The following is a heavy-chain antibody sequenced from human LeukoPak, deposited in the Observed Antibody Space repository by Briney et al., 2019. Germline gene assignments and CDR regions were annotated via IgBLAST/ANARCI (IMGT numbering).Heavy chain of an antibody. D-gene: IGHD5-18*01. Sequence: GGSLRLSCAASGFTFSNYAMHWVRQAPGKGLEWVAIISYDGNGKYYTDSVKGRFTISRDKSKNTLYLQMNSLRAEDTAVYYCARDRDTAMGLWDQGTLVTVSS. CDR2: ISYDGNGK. V-gene: IGHV3-30-3*01. CDR1: GFTFSNYA. CDR3: ARDRDTAMGL. J-gene: IGHJ4*02.